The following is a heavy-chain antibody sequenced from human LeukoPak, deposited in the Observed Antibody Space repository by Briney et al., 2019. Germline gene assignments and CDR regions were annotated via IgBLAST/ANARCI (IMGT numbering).Heavy chain of an antibody. J-gene: IGHJ4*02. CDR1: GFTFSSYW. CDR3: AREVSSSAGMNY. Sequence: GGSLRLSCAASGFTFSSYWMHWVRHAPGKGLVWVSRINSDGSSTNYADSVKGRFTISRDNAKNTLYLQMNSLRAEDTAVYYCAREVSSSAGMNYWGQGTLVTVSS. V-gene: IGHV3-74*01. CDR2: INSDGSST. D-gene: IGHD6-6*01.